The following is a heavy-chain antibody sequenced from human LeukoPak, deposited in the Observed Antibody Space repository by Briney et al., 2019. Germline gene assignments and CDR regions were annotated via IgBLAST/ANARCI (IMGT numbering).Heavy chain of an antibody. J-gene: IGHJ3*02. CDR1: GFTFSSYA. Sequence: GGSLRLSCAASGFTFSSYAMSWVRQAPGKGLEWVSAISGSGGSTYYADSVKGRFTISRDNSKNTLYLQMNSLRAEDTAVYYCARDRGTMIVVVIGFDIWGQGTVVTVSS. V-gene: IGHV3-23*01. CDR2: ISGSGGST. CDR3: ARDRGTMIVVVIGFDI. D-gene: IGHD3-22*01.